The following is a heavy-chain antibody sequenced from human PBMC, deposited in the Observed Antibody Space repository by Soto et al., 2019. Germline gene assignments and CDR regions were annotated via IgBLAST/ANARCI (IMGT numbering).Heavy chain of an antibody. CDR1: GFSLSSYW. D-gene: IGHD6-13*01. J-gene: IGHJ6*04. CDR2: LNSDGTIT. CDR3: VRGSRGWFGVDV. Sequence: GGSLRLSCAASGFSLSSYWMHWVRQAPGKGLVWVSRLNSDGTITNYADSVKGRFTISRDNAKNTLYLQRNSLRADDTALYYCVRGSRGWFGVDVWGKGTTVTVSS. V-gene: IGHV3-74*01.